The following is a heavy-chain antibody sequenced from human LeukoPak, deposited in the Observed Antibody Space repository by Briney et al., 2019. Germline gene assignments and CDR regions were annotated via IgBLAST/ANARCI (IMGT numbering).Heavy chain of an antibody. D-gene: IGHD6-13*01. Sequence: GGSLTRSCAAYAFTFSSIEMIRDRPGPGKGWEWGSYTSSSGTTNYYADSGKGRITISTANATNSLYLQMNSLDAEDKAFYYCARGRHSSSWYGWSWFDSWGQGTLVTVSP. CDR3: ARGRHSSSWYGWSWFDS. CDR2: TSSSGTTN. J-gene: IGHJ5*01. V-gene: IGHV3-48*03. CDR1: AFTFSSIE.